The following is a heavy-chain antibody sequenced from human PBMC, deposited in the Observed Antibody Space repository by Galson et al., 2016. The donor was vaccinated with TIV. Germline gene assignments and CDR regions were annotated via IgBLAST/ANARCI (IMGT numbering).Heavy chain of an antibody. CDR3: ARSNSYNFYYMAV. D-gene: IGHD2/OR15-2a*01. Sequence: SVKVSCKASGVTFSRYAISWVRQAPGQGLEWMGGIIPMFGITNYAQRFQGRVTITADGSTSTAYMELSSLRSEDTAVYYCARSNSYNFYYMAVWGQGTTVTVSS. V-gene: IGHV1-69*13. J-gene: IGHJ6*03. CDR1: GVTFSRYA. CDR2: IIPMFGIT.